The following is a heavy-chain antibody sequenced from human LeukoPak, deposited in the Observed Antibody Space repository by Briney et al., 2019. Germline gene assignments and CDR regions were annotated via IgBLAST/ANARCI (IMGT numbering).Heavy chain of an antibody. Sequence: GGSLRLSCAASGFTFSRYGIHWVRQSPGRGLEWVAAISYDGNNKFYADSVKGRFTVSRQNSGNTLYLQMNGLRAEDSAVYYCARDSVPVPTAMVYYYYMGVWGKGTTVTVSS. CDR3: ARDSVPVPTAMVYYYYMGV. D-gene: IGHD2-2*01. CDR2: ISYDGNNK. V-gene: IGHV3-30*19. CDR1: GFTFSRYG. J-gene: IGHJ6*03.